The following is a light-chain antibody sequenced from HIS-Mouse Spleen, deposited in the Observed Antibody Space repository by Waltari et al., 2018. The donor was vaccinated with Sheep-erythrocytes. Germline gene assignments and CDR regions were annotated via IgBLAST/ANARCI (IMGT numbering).Light chain of an antibody. CDR3: YSTDSSGNGV. CDR2: EDS. V-gene: IGLV3-10*01. J-gene: IGLJ2*01. CDR1: ALPTKY. Sequence: SYELTQPPSVSVSPGQTARITCSGDALPTKYAYWYQQKSGQAPVLVIYEDSKRPSGIPERFSGSSSGTMVTLTISGAQVEDEADYYCYSTDSSGNGVFGGGTKLTVL.